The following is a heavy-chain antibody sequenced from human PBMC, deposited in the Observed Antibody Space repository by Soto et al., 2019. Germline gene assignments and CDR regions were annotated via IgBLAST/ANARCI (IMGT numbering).Heavy chain of an antibody. J-gene: IGHJ4*02. Sequence: PSETLSLTCTVSGGSISSGSYYWGWIRQPPGKGLEWIGSIYYSGSSYYNPSLKSRVTMSVEKSKNQFSLKLNSVTAADTAVYYCARQSYYGSGSPYYFDYWGQGTLVTVSS. V-gene: IGHV4-39*01. CDR3: ARQSYYGSGSPYYFDY. CDR2: IYYSGSS. CDR1: GGSISSGSYY. D-gene: IGHD3-10*01.